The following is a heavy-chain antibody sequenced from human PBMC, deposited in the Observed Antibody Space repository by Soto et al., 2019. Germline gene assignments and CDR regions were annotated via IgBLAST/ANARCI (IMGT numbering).Heavy chain of an antibody. CDR3: ARSPMGYCSGGSCYSTPNWFDP. CDR1: GGSISSGGYY. CDR2: IYYSGST. Sequence: PSETLSLTCPVSGGSISSGGYYWSWIRQHPGKGLEWIGYIYYSGSTYYNPSLKSRVTISVDTSKNQFSLKLSSVTAADTAVYYCARSPMGYCSGGSCYSTPNWFDPWGQGTLVTVSS. V-gene: IGHV4-31*03. D-gene: IGHD2-15*01. J-gene: IGHJ5*02.